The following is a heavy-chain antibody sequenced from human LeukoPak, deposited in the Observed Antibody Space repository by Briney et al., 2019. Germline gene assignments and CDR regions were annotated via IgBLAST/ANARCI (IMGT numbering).Heavy chain of an antibody. J-gene: IGHJ3*02. Sequence: PGGSLRLSCAASGFIVSSNYMSWVRQAPGKGLEWVSVIYSGGSTYYADSVKGRFTISRDISKNTLYLQMNSLGAEDAAVYYCARGGWLQLFSAFDIWGQGTMVTVSS. CDR3: ARGGWLQLFSAFDI. CDR2: IYSGGST. V-gene: IGHV3-66*01. CDR1: GFIVSSNY. D-gene: IGHD5-12*01.